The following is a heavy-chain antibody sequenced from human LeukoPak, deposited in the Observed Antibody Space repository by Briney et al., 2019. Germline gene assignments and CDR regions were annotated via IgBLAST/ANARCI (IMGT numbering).Heavy chain of an antibody. CDR2: INHSGST. J-gene: IGHJ4*02. D-gene: IGHD2-2*01. CDR3: ARVSGYCSSTSCPTYYFDY. Sequence: SETLSLTCTVSGGSISSYYWSWIRQPPGKGLEWIGEINHSGSTNYNPSLKSRVTISVDTSKNQFSLKLSSVTAADTAVYYCARVSGYCSSTSCPTYYFDYWGQGTLVTVSS. CDR1: GGSISSYY. V-gene: IGHV4-34*01.